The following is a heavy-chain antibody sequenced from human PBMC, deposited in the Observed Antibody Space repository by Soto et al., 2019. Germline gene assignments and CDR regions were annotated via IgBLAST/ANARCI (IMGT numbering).Heavy chain of an antibody. Sequence: QVHLVQSGAEVKRPGVSVKVSCTASGYTFSNYYMHWVRQVPGHGLEWMGIINPSGGGTTYAQRFRGRLTVTRDTSTSTVYMELSRLSSDDTAIYFCARAPQYGSAGYYYNFWGQGTLVTVSS. CDR1: GYTFSNYY. CDR3: ARAPQYGSAGYYYNF. V-gene: IGHV1-46*01. D-gene: IGHD3-10*01. CDR2: INPSGGGT. J-gene: IGHJ4*02.